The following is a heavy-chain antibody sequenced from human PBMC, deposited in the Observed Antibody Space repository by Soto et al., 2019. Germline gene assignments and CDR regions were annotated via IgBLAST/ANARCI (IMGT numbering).Heavy chain of an antibody. D-gene: IGHD5-12*01. CDR3: AAGGGLPRYY. CDR2: VYHSGST. V-gene: IGHV4-4*02. J-gene: IGHJ4*02. CDR1: GGSISTSNW. Sequence: PSETLSLTCAVSGGSISTSNWWSWVRQPPGKGLEWIGEVYHSGSTYYNPSLKSRVTISVDRSKNQFSLKLSSVTAADTAVYYCAAGGGLPRYYWGQGTLVTVSS.